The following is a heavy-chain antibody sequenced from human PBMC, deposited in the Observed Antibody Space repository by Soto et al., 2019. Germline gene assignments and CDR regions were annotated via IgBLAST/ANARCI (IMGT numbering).Heavy chain of an antibody. Sequence: QVQLVESGEGVVQPGRSLRLSCAASGFTFRSYGMHWVRQAPGKGLEWVAVISYDGSNKYYADSVKGRFTISRDNSKNTLYLQMNSLRAEDTAVYYCHYYGSGYSYWGQGTLVTVSS. CDR3: HYYGSGYSY. D-gene: IGHD3-10*01. CDR2: ISYDGSNK. CDR1: GFTFRSYG. J-gene: IGHJ4*02. V-gene: IGHV3-30*03.